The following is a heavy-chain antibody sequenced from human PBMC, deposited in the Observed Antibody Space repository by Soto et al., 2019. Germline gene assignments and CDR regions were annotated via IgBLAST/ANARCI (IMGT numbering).Heavy chain of an antibody. CDR3: ARVAVSGTRFDY. CDR2: IYHSGST. V-gene: IGHV4-4*02. Sequence: SEILSLTCAVSGGSISSNNWWSWVRQPPGKGLEWIGEIYHSGSTNYNPSLKSRVTISVDKSKNQFSLKLSSVTAADTAVYFCARVAVSGTRFDYWGQGTLVTVSS. D-gene: IGHD6-19*01. CDR1: GGSISSNNW. J-gene: IGHJ4*02.